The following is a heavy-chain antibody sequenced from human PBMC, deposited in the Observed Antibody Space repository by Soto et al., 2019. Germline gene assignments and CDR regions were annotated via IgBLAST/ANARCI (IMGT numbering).Heavy chain of an antibody. CDR2: ISSSSYI. J-gene: IGHJ6*01. V-gene: IGHV3-21*01. Sequence: PGGSLRLSCAASGFTSSGYSMNWVRQATGKGLEWVSSISSSSYIYYADSVKGRFTISRDNAKNSLYLQMNSLRAEDTDVYYCVRGDGDYWGVLCNCRYIWGQESTVTVSS. CDR1: GFTSSGYS. D-gene: IGHD4-17*01. CDR3: VRGDGDYWGVLCNCRYI.